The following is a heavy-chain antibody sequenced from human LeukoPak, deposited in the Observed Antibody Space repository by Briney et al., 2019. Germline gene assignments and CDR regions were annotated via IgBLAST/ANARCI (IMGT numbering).Heavy chain of an antibody. V-gene: IGHV1-69*01. Sequence: GASVKVSCKASGGTFSSYAISWVRQAPGQGLEWMGGLIPIFGTANYAQKFQGRVTITADESTSTAYMELSSLRSEDTAVYYCARDLPFIVGATGRNWFDPWGQGTLVTVSS. CDR2: LIPIFGTA. D-gene: IGHD1-26*01. CDR3: ARDLPFIVGATGRNWFDP. CDR1: GGTFSSYA. J-gene: IGHJ5*02.